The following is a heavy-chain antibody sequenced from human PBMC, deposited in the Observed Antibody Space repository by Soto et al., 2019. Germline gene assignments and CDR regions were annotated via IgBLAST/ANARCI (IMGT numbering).Heavy chain of an antibody. CDR1: GGTFSSYA. J-gene: IGHJ6*02. CDR3: ARGKYGGYGYYYYGMDV. CDR2: IIPIFGTA. Sequence: GASVKVSCKASGGTFSSYAISWVRQAPGQGLEWMGGIIPIFGTANYAQKFQGRVTITADESTSTAYMELSSLRSEDTAVYYCARGKYGGYGYYYYGMDVWRQGTTVTVSS. D-gene: IGHD5-12*01. V-gene: IGHV1-69*13.